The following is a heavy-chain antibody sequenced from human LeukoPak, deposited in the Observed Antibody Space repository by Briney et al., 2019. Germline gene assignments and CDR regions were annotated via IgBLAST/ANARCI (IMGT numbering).Heavy chain of an antibody. CDR1: GFTFNSYA. D-gene: IGHD6-13*01. Sequence: GGSLRLSCAASGFTFNSYAMSWVRQAPGKGVEWVSGISSNGGSTYYADSVKGRFTISRDNSKNTLYLQMSSLRAEDTAVYYCVKDQAAAGSYGEFDYWGQGTLVTVSS. CDR2: ISSNGGST. CDR3: VKDQAAAGSYGEFDY. J-gene: IGHJ4*02. V-gene: IGHV3-64D*06.